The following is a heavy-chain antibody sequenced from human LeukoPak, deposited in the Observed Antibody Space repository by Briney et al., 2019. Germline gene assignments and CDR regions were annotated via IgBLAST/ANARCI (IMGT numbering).Heavy chain of an antibody. CDR1: GSSFTTYW. CDR3: ASQAQRWYHELDAFDI. V-gene: IGHV5-51*01. CDR2: IYPGDSDT. Sequence: GGSLEISWKGSGSSFTTYWSGWAGQLPGKGLGGMGVIYPGDSDTRYSPSFQGQVTISADKSINTAYRQWSSLKASDTAMSYCASQAQRWYHELDAFDIWGQGTMVTVSS. J-gene: IGHJ3*02. D-gene: IGHD2-15*01.